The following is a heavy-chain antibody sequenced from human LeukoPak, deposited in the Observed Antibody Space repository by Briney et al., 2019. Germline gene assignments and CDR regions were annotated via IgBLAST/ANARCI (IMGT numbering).Heavy chain of an antibody. CDR3: ARVMVDYGDSLYNWFDP. CDR1: GYTFTSYD. J-gene: IGHJ5*02. Sequence: ASVKVSCKASGYTFTSYDINWVRQATGQGLEWMGWMNPNSGNTGYAQKFQGRVTMTRNTSISTAYMELSSLRSEDTAVYYCARVMVDYGDSLYNWFDPWGQGTLVTVSS. CDR2: MNPNSGNT. D-gene: IGHD4-17*01. V-gene: IGHV1-8*01.